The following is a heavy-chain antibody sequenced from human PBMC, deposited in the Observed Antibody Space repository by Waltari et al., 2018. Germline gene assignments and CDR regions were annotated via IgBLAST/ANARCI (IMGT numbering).Heavy chain of an antibody. Sequence: QVQLQESGPGLVKPSETLSLTCTVSGGSISSYYWSWIRQPPGKGLEWIWYIYYSGSTNYNPSLKSRVTISVDTSKNQFSLKLSSVTAADTAVYYCASLNSGSYFDYWGQGTLVTVSS. CDR3: ASLNSGSYFDY. J-gene: IGHJ4*02. V-gene: IGHV4-59*01. CDR2: IYYSGST. D-gene: IGHD1-26*01. CDR1: GGSISSYY.